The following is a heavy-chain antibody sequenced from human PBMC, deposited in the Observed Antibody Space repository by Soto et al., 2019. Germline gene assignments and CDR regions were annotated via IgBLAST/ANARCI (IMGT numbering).Heavy chain of an antibody. CDR2: IYNSGRT. CDR3: ARRYGYSFDY. V-gene: IGHV4-61*05. Sequence: ETLSLTCTFSGDSISSSKYYWGWIRQPPGKGLEWIGYIYNSGRTNYNPSLKSRVTISVDTSKNQFSLKLSSVTAADTAVYYCARRYGYSFDYWGQGTLVTVSS. J-gene: IGHJ4*02. D-gene: IGHD1-1*01. CDR1: GDSISSSKYY.